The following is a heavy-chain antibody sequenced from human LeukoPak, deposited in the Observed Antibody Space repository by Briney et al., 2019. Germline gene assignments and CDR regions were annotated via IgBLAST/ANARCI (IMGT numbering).Heavy chain of an antibody. V-gene: IGHV4-34*01. CDR1: GGSFSSYY. Sequence: SETLSLTCAVYGGSFSSYYWSWIRQPPGKGLEWIGEINHSGSTNYNPSLKSRVTISVDTSKNQFSLKLSSVTAADTAVYYCARVRAAAGTGYYYYYYMDVWGKGTTVTVSS. CDR3: ARVRAAAGTGYYYYYYMDV. CDR2: INHSGST. J-gene: IGHJ6*03. D-gene: IGHD6-13*01.